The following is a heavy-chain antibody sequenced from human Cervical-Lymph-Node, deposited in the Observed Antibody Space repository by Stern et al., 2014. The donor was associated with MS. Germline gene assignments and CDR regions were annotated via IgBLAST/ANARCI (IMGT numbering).Heavy chain of an antibody. CDR3: ARRRFSSGPSDY. CDR1: GYNFDSYW. Sequence: EVQLVESGAEVKKPGESLKISCKGSGYNFDSYWIGWVRQMPGKGPEWMGMIYPGDSDTRYSPSFQGQITISADKSNSTAYLQWRSLMASDSAMYYCARRRFSSGPSDYWGQGTLVTVSS. D-gene: IGHD6-19*01. CDR2: IYPGDSDT. J-gene: IGHJ4*02. V-gene: IGHV5-51*03.